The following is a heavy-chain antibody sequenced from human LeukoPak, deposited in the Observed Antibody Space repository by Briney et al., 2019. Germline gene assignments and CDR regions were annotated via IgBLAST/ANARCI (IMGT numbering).Heavy chain of an antibody. CDR2: IIPILGIA. Sequence: KVSCKASGGTFSSYAISWVRQAPGQGLEWMGRIIPILGIANYAQKFQGRVTITADKSTSTAYMELSSLRSEDTAVYYCARAPRYYDSSGYGDAFDIWGQGTMVTVSS. V-gene: IGHV1-69*04. CDR3: ARAPRYYDSSGYGDAFDI. CDR1: GGTFSSYA. J-gene: IGHJ3*02. D-gene: IGHD3-22*01.